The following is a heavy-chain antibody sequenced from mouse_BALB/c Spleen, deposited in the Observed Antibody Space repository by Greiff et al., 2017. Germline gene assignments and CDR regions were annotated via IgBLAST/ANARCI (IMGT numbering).Heavy chain of an antibody. V-gene: IGHV6-6*02. J-gene: IGHJ2*01. D-gene: IGHD2-14*01. CDR3: TREYYRYDEGYFDY. CDR1: GFTFSNYW. Sequence: EVQLQESGGGLVQPGGSMKLSCVASGFTFSNYWMNWVRQSPEKGLEWVAEIRLKSNNYATHYAESVKGRFTISRDDSKSSVYLQMNNLRAEDTGIYYCTREYYRYDEGYFDYWGQGTTLTVSS. CDR2: IRLKSNNYAT.